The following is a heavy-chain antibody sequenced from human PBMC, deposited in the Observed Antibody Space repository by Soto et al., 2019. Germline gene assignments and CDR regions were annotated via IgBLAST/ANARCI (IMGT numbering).Heavy chain of an antibody. CDR1: GFSFSSYG. Sequence: QVQLVESGGGVVQPGRSLRLSCAASGFSFSSYGMHWVRQAPGKGLEWVAVIWHDGSNKCYGDSVKGRFTISRDNSKNTLYLQMNSLRAEDTAVYYCARSPPGVAGRYYFDYWGQGTLITVSS. J-gene: IGHJ4*02. V-gene: IGHV3-33*01. D-gene: IGHD6-6*01. CDR2: IWHDGSNK. CDR3: ARSPPGVAGRYYFDY.